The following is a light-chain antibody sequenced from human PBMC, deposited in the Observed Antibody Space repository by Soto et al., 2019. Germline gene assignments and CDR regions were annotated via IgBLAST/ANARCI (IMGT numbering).Light chain of an antibody. CDR3: QQYDNWPRT. V-gene: IGKV3-15*01. Sequence: EIVLTQSPATLSLSPGERATLSCRASQSVSSYLAWYQQKPGRAPRLLIYGASTRATGVPGRFSGSASGTEFTLTVSSLQSEDFAVYYCQQYDNWPRTFGQGTKVDI. CDR2: GAS. J-gene: IGKJ2*01. CDR1: QSVSSY.